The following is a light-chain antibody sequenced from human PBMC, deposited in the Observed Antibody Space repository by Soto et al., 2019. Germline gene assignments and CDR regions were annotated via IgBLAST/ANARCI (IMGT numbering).Light chain of an antibody. CDR3: QQYHTTPWT. Sequence: EIVLTQSPGTLSLSVGESASLSCRASQSVSTSVAWYQQKPGQAPRLLLYGASSWATGIPDRFSGSGSGTDFTLTINRLEPEDFAVYYCQQYHTTPWTFGRGTKVEVK. J-gene: IGKJ1*01. V-gene: IGKV3-20*01. CDR1: QSVSTS. CDR2: GAS.